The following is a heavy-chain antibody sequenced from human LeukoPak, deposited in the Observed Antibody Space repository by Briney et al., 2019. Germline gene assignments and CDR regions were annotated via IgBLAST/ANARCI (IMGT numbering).Heavy chain of an antibody. V-gene: IGHV5-51*01. D-gene: IGHD2-2*01. CDR3: ARPIHCSTTSCSFDY. CDR2: IYPGDSDT. J-gene: IGHJ4*02. CDR1: GYSFTSYW. Sequence: GESLKISCKGSGYSFTSYWIGWVRQMPGKGLEWMGIIYPGDSDTRYSPSFQGQVTISADKSISTAYLQWSSLKASDTAMYYCARPIHCSTTSCSFDYWGQGTLVTVSS.